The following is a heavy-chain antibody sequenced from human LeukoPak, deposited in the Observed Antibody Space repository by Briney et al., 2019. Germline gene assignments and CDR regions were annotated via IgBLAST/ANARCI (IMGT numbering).Heavy chain of an antibody. Sequence: GGSLRLSCAASGFTFSSYGMHWVRQAPGKGLEWVAFIRYDGSNKYYADSVKGRFTISRDNSKNTLYLQMNSLRAEDTAVYYCAKARYYDFWSGKDYWGQGTLVTVSS. J-gene: IGHJ4*02. V-gene: IGHV3-30*02. D-gene: IGHD3-3*01. CDR3: AKARYYDFWSGKDY. CDR2: IRYDGSNK. CDR1: GFTFSSYG.